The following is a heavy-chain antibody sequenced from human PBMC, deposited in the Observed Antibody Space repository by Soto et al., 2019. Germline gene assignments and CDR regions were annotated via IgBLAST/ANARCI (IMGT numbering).Heavy chain of an antibody. V-gene: IGHV3-30*18. CDR3: AKVTGDSGYELLDY. CDR1: GFTFSSYG. CDR2: ISYDGSNK. D-gene: IGHD5-12*01. Sequence: PGGSLRLSCAASGFTFSSYGMHWVRQAPGKGLEWVAVISYDGSNKYYADSVKGRFTISRDNSKNTPYLQMNSLRAEDTAVYYCAKVTGDSGYELLDYWGQGTLVTVSS. J-gene: IGHJ4*02.